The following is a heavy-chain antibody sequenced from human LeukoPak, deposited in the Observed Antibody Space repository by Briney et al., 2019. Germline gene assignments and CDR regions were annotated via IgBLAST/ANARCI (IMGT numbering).Heavy chain of an antibody. J-gene: IGHJ4*02. CDR3: ARVWMRGLIDY. Sequence: PSETLSLTCTVSGGSISSYYWSWIRQPPGKGLEWIGEINHSGSTNYNPSLKSRVTISVDTSKNQFSLKLSSVTAADTAVYYCARVWMRGLIDYRGQGTLVTVSS. V-gene: IGHV4-34*01. D-gene: IGHD3-3*01. CDR1: GGSISSYY. CDR2: INHSGST.